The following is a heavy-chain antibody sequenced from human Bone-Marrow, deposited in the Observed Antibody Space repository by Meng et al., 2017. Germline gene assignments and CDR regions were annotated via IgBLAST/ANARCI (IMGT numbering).Heavy chain of an antibody. CDR1: GASLNGYY. CDR3: ARGQLILRN. D-gene: IGHD2/OR15-2a*01. CDR2: INHSGSP. J-gene: IGHJ4*02. Sequence: QVQLQQWGAGLLKPSETLSLTCDVSGASLNGYYWTWIRQPPGRGLEWIGEINHSGSPDYNTSLKSRVTISVDTSKNQFSLKLSSVTAADTAVYYCARGQLILRNWGQGTQVTVSS. V-gene: IGHV4-34*01.